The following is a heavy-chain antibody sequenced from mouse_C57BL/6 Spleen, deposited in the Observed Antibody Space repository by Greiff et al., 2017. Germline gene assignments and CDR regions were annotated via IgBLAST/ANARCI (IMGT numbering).Heavy chain of an antibody. D-gene: IGHD2-3*01. CDR3: ATPMTDVVYFDY. Sequence: QVHVKQPGAELVKPGASVKVSCKASGYTFTSYWMHWVKQRPGQGLEWIGRIHPSDSDTNYNEKFKGKATVTVDKSSSTAYMQLSSLTSEDSAVYYFATPMTDVVYFDYWGQGTTLTVSA. CDR2: IHPSDSDT. CDR1: GYTFTSYW. J-gene: IGHJ2*01. V-gene: IGHV1-74*01.